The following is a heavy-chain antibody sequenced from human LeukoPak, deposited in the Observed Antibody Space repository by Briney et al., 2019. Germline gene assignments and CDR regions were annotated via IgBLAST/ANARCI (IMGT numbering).Heavy chain of an antibody. CDR1: GDSVSSNSVT. CDR3: ARRLTQYDCFDP. CDR2: TYYRSTWYN. Sequence: SQTLSLTCAISGDSVSSNSVTWNWIRQSPSRGLEWLGRTYYRSTWYNDYSVSVRGRITVNPDTSKNQFSLHLNSVTPEDTAVYYCARRLTQYDCFDPWGQGILVTVSS. D-gene: IGHD2-2*01. J-gene: IGHJ5*02. V-gene: IGHV6-1*01.